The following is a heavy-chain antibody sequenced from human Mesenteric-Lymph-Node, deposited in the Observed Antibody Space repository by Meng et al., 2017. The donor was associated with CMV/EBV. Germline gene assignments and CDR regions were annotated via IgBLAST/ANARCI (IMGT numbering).Heavy chain of an antibody. Sequence: GGSLRLSCAACGFTFSSYDMHWVRQATGKGLEWVSAIGTAGDTYYPGSVKGQFTISRENAKNSLYLQMNSLRAEDTAVFYCARDWRLLSYYYYGMDVWGQGTTVTVSS. D-gene: IGHD2-15*01. V-gene: IGHV3-13*03. J-gene: IGHJ6*02. CDR1: GFTFSSYD. CDR3: ARDWRLLSYYYYGMDV. CDR2: IGTAGDT.